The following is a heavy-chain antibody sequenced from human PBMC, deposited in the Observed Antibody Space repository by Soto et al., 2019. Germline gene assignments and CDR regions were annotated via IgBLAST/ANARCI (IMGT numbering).Heavy chain of an antibody. CDR1: GVSITTYY. CDR3: ARVICWSGYRTTNLFDP. V-gene: IGHV4-59*01. Sequence: SEKLPHTCSVSGVSITTYYWSWIRQPPGKGLEWIGHVYYSGSTNYNPSLKSRITISEDTSKNQFSLKLSSVTAADTAVYFCARVICWSGYRTTNLFDPRGQRT. D-gene: IGHD3-3*01. CDR2: VYYSGST. J-gene: IGHJ5*02.